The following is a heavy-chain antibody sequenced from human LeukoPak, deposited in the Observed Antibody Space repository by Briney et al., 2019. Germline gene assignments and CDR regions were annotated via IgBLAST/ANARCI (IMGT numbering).Heavy chain of an antibody. CDR2: IYYSGST. CDR1: GGSMSSNY. D-gene: IGHD6-19*01. J-gene: IGHJ3*02. V-gene: IGHV4-59*08. CDR3: ARHGGISSGAFDI. Sequence: SETLSLTCTVSGGSMSSNYWSWIRLPPGKGLEWIGYIYYSGSTDYNPSLKSRASISVATSKNQFSLSLGSVTAADTAVYYCARHGGISSGAFDIWGQGTMVTVSS.